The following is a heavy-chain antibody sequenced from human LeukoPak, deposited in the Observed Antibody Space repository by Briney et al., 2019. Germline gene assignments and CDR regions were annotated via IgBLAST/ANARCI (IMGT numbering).Heavy chain of an antibody. D-gene: IGHD3-3*01. CDR2: IIPILGIA. V-gene: IGHV1-69*04. J-gene: IGHJ5*02. CDR3: ARDITIYWFDP. Sequence: SVKVSCKASGGTFSSYAISWVRQAPGQGLEWMGRIIPILGIANYAQKFQGRVTITADKSTSTAYMELSSLRSEDTAVYYCARDITIYWFDPWGQGTLVTVSS. CDR1: GGTFSSYA.